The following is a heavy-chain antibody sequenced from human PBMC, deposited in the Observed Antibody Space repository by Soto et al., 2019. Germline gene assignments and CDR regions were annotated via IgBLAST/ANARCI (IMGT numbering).Heavy chain of an antibody. Sequence: SETLSLTCTVSGGSISSYYWSWIRQPPGKGLEWIGYIYYSGSTNYNPSLKSRVTISVDTSKNQFSLKLSSVTAADTAVYYCARGVEYYDFWSGYLYYFDSWGPGTLVTVS. J-gene: IGHJ4*02. CDR2: IYYSGST. D-gene: IGHD3-3*01. V-gene: IGHV4-59*01. CDR3: ARGVEYYDFWSGYLYYFDS. CDR1: GGSISSYY.